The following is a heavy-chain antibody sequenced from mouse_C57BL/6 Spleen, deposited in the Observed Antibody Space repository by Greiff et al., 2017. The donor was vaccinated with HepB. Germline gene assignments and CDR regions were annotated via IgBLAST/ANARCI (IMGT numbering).Heavy chain of an antibody. J-gene: IGHJ2*01. V-gene: IGHV1-80*01. CDR3: ARGGREYYFDY. CDR2: IYPGDGDT. CDR1: GYAFSSYW. D-gene: IGHD3-3*01. Sequence: VQLQQSGAELVKPGASVKISCKASGYAFSSYWMNWVMQRPGKGLEWIGQIYPGDGDTNYNGKFKGKATLTADKSSSTAYMQLSSLTSEDSAVYFCARGGREYYFDYWGQGTTLTVSS.